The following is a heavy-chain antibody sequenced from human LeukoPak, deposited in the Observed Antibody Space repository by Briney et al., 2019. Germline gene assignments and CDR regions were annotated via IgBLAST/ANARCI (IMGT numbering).Heavy chain of an antibody. Sequence: GGSLRLSCAASGFTFSSYAMSWVRQAPGKGLEWVSAISGSGGSTYYAGSVKGRFTISRDNSKNTLYLQMNSLRAEDTAVYYCAKDHISYGDFDYWGQGTLVTVSS. CDR1: GFTFSSYA. J-gene: IGHJ4*02. D-gene: IGHD4-17*01. CDR2: ISGSGGST. V-gene: IGHV3-23*01. CDR3: AKDHISYGDFDY.